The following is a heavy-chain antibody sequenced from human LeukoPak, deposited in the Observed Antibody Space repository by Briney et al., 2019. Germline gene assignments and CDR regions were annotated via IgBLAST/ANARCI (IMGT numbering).Heavy chain of an antibody. Sequence: SETLSLTCIVSGGSISSYYWNWIRQPPGKGLEWIGYIYYSGSTKYNPSLKSRVTISVDTSKNQFSLKVRSVTTADTAVYYCARDRKQWLRGPFDPWGQGTLVTVSS. CDR2: IYYSGST. V-gene: IGHV4-59*01. CDR3: ARDRKQWLRGPFDP. CDR1: GGSISSYY. D-gene: IGHD6-19*01. J-gene: IGHJ5*02.